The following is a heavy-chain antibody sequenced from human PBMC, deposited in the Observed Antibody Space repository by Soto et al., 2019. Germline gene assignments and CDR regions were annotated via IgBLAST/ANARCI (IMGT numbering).Heavy chain of an antibody. J-gene: IGHJ4*02. Sequence: VQQEQKKGLEWMGWINPSDGNRNFAQKFEDRVTMTTATSTNTVFLELRSLKSDDTAIYYCARDRLRGYDSSGFYSWGQGTMVTVSS. V-gene: IGHV1-18*01. D-gene: IGHD3-22*01. CDR3: ARDRLRGYDSSGFYS. CDR2: INPSDGNR.